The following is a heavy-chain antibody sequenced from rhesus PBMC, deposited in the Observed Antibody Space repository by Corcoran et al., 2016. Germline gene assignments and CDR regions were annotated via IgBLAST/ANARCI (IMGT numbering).Heavy chain of an antibody. D-gene: IGHD6-13*01. CDR1: GGSISSNY. Sequence: QVQLQQWGEGLVKPSETLSLTCAVYGGSISSNYWSWIRQPQGKGLEWIGRIRSGGSTHYNPPLKSRVTISIATSKNQFSLKLSSVTAADTAVYYCARDVGSWSPYFDYWGQGVLVTVSS. J-gene: IGHJ4*01. CDR3: ARDVGSWSPYFDY. V-gene: IGHV4-160*01. CDR2: IRSGGST.